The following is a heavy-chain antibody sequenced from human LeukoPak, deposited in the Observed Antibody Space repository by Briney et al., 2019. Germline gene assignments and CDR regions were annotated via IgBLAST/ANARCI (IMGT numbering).Heavy chain of an antibody. V-gene: IGHV4-34*08. CDR1: GGTFSDYY. CDR3: ATTPYGDYGNYYFDY. J-gene: IGHJ4*02. Sequence: SETLSLTCAVYGGTFSDYYWSWIRQPPGKGLEWIGEVNHGGSTNNNPSLKSRVTISVDTSKNQFSLKLSSVTAADTAVYYCATTPYGDYGNYYFDYWGQGTLVTVSS. CDR2: VNHGGST. D-gene: IGHD4-17*01.